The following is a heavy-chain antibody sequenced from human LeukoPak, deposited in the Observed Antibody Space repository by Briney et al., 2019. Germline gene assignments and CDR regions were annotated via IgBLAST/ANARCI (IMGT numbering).Heavy chain of an antibody. J-gene: IGHJ6*03. Sequence: PSETLSLTCTVSGGSISSSSYYWGWIRQPPGKGLEWIGSIYYSGSTYYNPSLKSRVTISVGTSKNQFSLKLSSVTAADTAVYYCARARKYYYYYMDVWGKGTTVTISS. CDR2: IYYSGST. CDR3: ARARKYYYYYMDV. V-gene: IGHV4-39*07. CDR1: GGSISSSSYY.